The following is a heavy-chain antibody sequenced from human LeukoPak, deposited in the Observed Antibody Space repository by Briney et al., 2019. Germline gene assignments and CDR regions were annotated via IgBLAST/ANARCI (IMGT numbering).Heavy chain of an antibody. Sequence: PGRSLRLSCAASGFTFSSYGMHWVRQAPGKGLEWVAVIWYDGSNKYYADSVKGRFTISRDNSKNTLYLQMNSLRAEDTAVYYCARSLDTAVTTYLDYWGQGTLVTVSS. CDR2: IWYDGSNK. J-gene: IGHJ4*02. CDR1: GFTFSSYG. V-gene: IGHV3-33*01. CDR3: ARSLDTAVTTYLDY. D-gene: IGHD4-17*01.